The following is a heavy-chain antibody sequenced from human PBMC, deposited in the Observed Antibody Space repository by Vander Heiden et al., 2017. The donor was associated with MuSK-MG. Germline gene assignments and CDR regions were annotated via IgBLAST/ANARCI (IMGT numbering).Heavy chain of an antibody. J-gene: IGHJ6*02. CDR3: ARRLPYYYDSSGYYYYYYGMDV. CDR2: IYPGDSDT. D-gene: IGHD3-22*01. V-gene: IGHV5-51*01. Sequence: EVQLVQSGAEAKKPGESLKISCKGSGYSFTSYWIGWVRQMPGKGLEWMGIIYPGDSDTRYSPSFQGQVTISADKSISTAYLQWSSLKASDTAMYYCARRLPYYYDSSGYYYYYYGMDVWGQGTTVTVSS. CDR1: GYSFTSYW.